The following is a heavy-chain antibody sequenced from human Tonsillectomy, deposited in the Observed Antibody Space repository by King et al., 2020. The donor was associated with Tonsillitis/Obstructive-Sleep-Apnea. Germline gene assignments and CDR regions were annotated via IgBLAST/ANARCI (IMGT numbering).Heavy chain of an antibody. Sequence: QLVQSGGGVVQPGRSLRLSCAASGFTFSYYDIHWVRQAPGKGLEWVAVIWYDGSNKYYADSVKGQFTISRDNSKNTLYLQMNSLRAEDTAVYYCARDGFNAFDIWGQGTLVTVSS. CDR1: GFTFSYYD. CDR2: IWYDGSNK. V-gene: IGHV3-33*01. J-gene: IGHJ3*02. CDR3: ARDGFNAFDI.